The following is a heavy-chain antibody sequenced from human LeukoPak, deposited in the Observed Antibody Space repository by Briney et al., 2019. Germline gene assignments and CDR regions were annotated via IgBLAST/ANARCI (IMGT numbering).Heavy chain of an antibody. CDR1: GGSISSSSYY. V-gene: IGHV4-39*01. Sequence: PSETLSLTCTVSGGSISSSSYYWGWIRQPPGKGLEWIGSIYYSGSTYYNPSLKSRVTISVDTSKNQLSLKLSSVTAADTAVYYCARSFNAYYDFWSGYYPLDYWGQGTLVTVSS. CDR3: ARSFNAYYDFWSGYYPLDY. D-gene: IGHD3-3*01. J-gene: IGHJ4*02. CDR2: IYYSGST.